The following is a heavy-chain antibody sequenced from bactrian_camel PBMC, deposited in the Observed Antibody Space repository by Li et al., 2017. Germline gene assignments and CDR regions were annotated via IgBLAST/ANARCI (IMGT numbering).Heavy chain of an antibody. J-gene: IGHJ6*01. CDR3: AAEVPVYYGDSDPLVGGDFGY. V-gene: IGHV3S54*01. D-gene: IGHD4*01. Sequence: HVQLVESGGGLVQPGGSLRLSCEASDSSSNCMGWFRQAGKAREWVASIYDTGSGRRDTVYADSVKGRFTISLDSAKDTVHLQMDSLNAEDTAMYYCAAEVPVYYGDSDPLVGGDFGYWGQGTQ. CDR2: IYDTGSGRRDT. CDR1: DSSSNC.